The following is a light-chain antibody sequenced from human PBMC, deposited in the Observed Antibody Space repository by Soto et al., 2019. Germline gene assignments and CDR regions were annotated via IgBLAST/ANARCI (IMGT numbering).Light chain of an antibody. CDR1: HDITNF. CDR3: QQYDNLPYT. J-gene: IGKJ2*01. V-gene: IGKV1-33*01. Sequence: DIQMTHSPSSLSASVGDRVTITCQASHDITNFLNWYQQKPEKAPKLLIYGASNLQTGVPSRFSGRGSGTDFTFTISSLQPEDIATYYCQQYDNLPYTFGQGTKVDI. CDR2: GAS.